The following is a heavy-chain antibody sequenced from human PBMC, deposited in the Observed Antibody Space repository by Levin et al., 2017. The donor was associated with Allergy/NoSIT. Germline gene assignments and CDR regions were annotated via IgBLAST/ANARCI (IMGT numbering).Heavy chain of an antibody. CDR1: GFTFSNYA. D-gene: IGHD5-18*01. CDR2: ISSSSSTI. CDR3: ATDHTAMFH. V-gene: IGHV3-48*01. J-gene: IGHJ4*02. Sequence: GGSLRLSCAASGFTFSNYAMNWVRQAPGKGLEWVSYISSSSSTIYYADSVKGRFTISRDNAKNSLYLQMNSLRAEDTAVYYCATDHTAMFHWGQGTLVTVSS.